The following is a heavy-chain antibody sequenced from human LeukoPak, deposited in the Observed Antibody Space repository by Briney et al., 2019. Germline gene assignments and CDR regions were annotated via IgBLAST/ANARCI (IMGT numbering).Heavy chain of an antibody. Sequence: VGTLRLSCAASGFTFSSYGMSWVRQAPGKGLEWVSAISGSGGSTYYADSVKGRFTISRDNSKNTLYLQMNSLRAEDTAGYYCAISIRGAIDIWGQGTMVTVSS. CDR3: AISIRGAIDI. J-gene: IGHJ3*02. D-gene: IGHD5-12*01. CDR1: GFTFSSYG. V-gene: IGHV3-23*01. CDR2: ISGSGGST.